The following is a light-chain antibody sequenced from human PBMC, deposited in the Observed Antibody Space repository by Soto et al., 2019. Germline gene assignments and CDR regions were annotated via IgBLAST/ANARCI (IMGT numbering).Light chain of an antibody. Sequence: SALTQPASVSGSPGQSITISCTGTSSDVGGYNYVSWYQQHPGKAPKLMIYDVSNRPSGVSNRFSGSKSGNTASLTISGLQAEDEADYYCSSYTSSHVFGTGTKLTVL. CDR2: DVS. CDR1: SSDVGGYNY. V-gene: IGLV2-14*01. J-gene: IGLJ1*01. CDR3: SSYTSSHV.